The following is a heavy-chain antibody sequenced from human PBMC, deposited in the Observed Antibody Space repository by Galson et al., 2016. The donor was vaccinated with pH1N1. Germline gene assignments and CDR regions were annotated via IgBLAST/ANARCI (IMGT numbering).Heavy chain of an antibody. CDR1: GGSVTSSSYY. CDR2: LYDRGST. V-gene: IGHV4-39*07. J-gene: IGHJ6*03. CDR3: ATMKAVSGPLCMDV. Sequence: SETLSLTCTVSGGSVTSSSYYWGWIRQPPGRGLEWIGSLYDRGSTYYNSALTSRVAISIDTSKNQFSLNVNSVTAADAAVYYCATMKAVSGPLCMDVWGKGTTVTVSS. D-gene: IGHD3-22*01.